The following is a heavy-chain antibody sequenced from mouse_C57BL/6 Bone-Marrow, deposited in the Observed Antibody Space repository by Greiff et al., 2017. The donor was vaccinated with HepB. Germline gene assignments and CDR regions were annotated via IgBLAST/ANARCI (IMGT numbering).Heavy chain of an antibody. CDR3: ARGLTSTY. V-gene: IGHV1-69*01. J-gene: IGHJ3*01. CDR2: IDPSDSYT. Sequence: VQLQQPGAELVMPGASVKLSCKASGYTFTSYWMHWVKQRPGQGLEWIGEIDPSDSYTNYNQKFKGKSTLTVDKSSSTAYMQLSSLTAEDSAVYYCARGLTSTYWGQGTLVTVSA. D-gene: IGHD3-1*01. CDR1: GYTFTSYW.